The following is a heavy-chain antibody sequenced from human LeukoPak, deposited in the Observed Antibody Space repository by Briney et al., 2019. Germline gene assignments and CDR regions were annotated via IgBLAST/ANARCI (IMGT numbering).Heavy chain of an antibody. Sequence: GGSLRLSCAASGFTFSSYAMSWVRQAPGKGLEWVSAISGSGGSTYYADSVKGRFTISRDNPKNTLYLQMNSLRAEDTAVYCCAKAGGWFGELLQTSADNWFDPWGQGTLVTVSS. J-gene: IGHJ5*02. CDR2: ISGSGGST. V-gene: IGHV3-23*01. CDR1: GFTFSSYA. D-gene: IGHD3-10*01. CDR3: AKAGGWFGELLQTSADNWFDP.